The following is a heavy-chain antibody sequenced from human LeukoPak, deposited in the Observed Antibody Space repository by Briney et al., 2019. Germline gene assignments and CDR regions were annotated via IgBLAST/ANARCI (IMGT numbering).Heavy chain of an antibody. CDR3: ARDFWSGQIPGDY. D-gene: IGHD3-3*01. CDR2: IIPILGIA. V-gene: IGHV1-69*02. J-gene: IGHJ4*02. CDR1: GGTFSSYT. Sequence: GASVKVPCKASGGTFSSYTISWVRQAPGQGLEWMGRIIPILGIANYAQKFQGRVTITADKSTSTAYMELSSLRSEDTAVYYCARDFWSGQIPGDYWGQGTLVTVSS.